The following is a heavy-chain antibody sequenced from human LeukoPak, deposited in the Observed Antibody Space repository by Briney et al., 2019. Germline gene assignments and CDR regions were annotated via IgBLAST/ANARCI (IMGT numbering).Heavy chain of an antibody. D-gene: IGHD5-24*01. Sequence: ASVKVSCKASGYTFTSYGISWVRQAPGQGLEWMGRIIPILGIANYAQKFQGRVTITADKSTSTAYMELSSLRSEDTAVYYCARSDGYNYGFDYWGQGTLVTVSS. CDR1: GYTFTSYG. V-gene: IGHV1-69*04. J-gene: IGHJ4*02. CDR2: IIPILGIA. CDR3: ARSDGYNYGFDY.